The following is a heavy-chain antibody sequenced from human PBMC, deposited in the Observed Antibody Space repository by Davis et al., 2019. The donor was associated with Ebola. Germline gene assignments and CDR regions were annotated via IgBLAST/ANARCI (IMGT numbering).Heavy chain of an antibody. CDR1: GYTFTSYY. D-gene: IGHD3-9*01. J-gene: IGHJ4*02. CDR2: ISAYNGNT. Sequence: AASVKVSCKASGYTFTSYYMHWVRQAPGQGLEWMGWISAYNGNTNYAQKLQGRVTMTTDTSTSTAYMELRSLRSDDTAVYYCARGIETDYDILTGYYHFHYWGQGTLVTVSS. V-gene: IGHV1-18*04. CDR3: ARGIETDYDILTGYYHFHY.